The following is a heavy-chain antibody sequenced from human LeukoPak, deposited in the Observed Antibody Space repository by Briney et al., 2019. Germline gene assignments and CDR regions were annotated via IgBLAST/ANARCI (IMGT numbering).Heavy chain of an antibody. V-gene: IGHV3-11*01. CDR2: ITHSGSTI. D-gene: IGHD6-13*01. CDR1: RFTFSDYY. J-gene: IGHJ4*02. CDR3: AKAPPLPTSPIAAAGTGFDY. Sequence: PGGSLKLSCAASRFTFSDYYMSWIRQAPGKGLEWVSYITHSGSTISYADSVRGRFTISRDNAKNSLYLQMNSLRAEDTAVYYCAKAPPLPTSPIAAAGTGFDYWGQGTLVTVSS.